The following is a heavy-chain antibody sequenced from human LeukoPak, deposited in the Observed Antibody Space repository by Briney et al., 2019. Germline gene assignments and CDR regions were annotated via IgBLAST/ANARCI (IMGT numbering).Heavy chain of an antibody. J-gene: IGHJ5*02. CDR3: ARDGYYYGSGSYYNNWFDP. D-gene: IGHD3-10*01. V-gene: IGHV4-38-2*02. CDR1: GYSISSGYY. CDR2: IYHSGST. Sequence: SETLSLTCAVSGYSISSGYYWGWIRPPPGKGLEWIGRIYHSGSTYYNPSLKSRVTISVDTSKNQFSLKLSSVTAADTAVYYCARDGYYYGSGSYYNNWFDPWGQGTLVTVSS.